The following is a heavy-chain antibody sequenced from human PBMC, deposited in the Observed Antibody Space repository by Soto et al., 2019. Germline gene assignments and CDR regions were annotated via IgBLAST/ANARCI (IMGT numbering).Heavy chain of an antibody. D-gene: IGHD2-15*01. Sequence: EVQLLESGGGLVQPGGSLRLSCAASGFTFSSYAMSWVRQAPGKGLEWVSAISGSGGSTYYADSVKGRFTISRDNSKNTVYLQMNSLRAEDTSVYYCATAGYCSGGSCDIFDAFDIWGQGTMVTVSS. CDR3: ATAGYCSGGSCDIFDAFDI. V-gene: IGHV3-23*01. J-gene: IGHJ3*02. CDR1: GFTFSSYA. CDR2: ISGSGGST.